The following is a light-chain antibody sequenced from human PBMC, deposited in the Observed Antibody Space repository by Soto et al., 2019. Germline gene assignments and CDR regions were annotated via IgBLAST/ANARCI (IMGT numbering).Light chain of an antibody. CDR2: AAS. Sequence: DIQMTQSPSSLSASVGDRVTITCRASQSISSYLNWYQQKPGKAPKLLIYAASSLQSEVPSRFSGSVSGTDFTLTISSLQPEDFATYYCQQSYSTPRTFGQGTKVEIK. V-gene: IGKV1-39*01. CDR1: QSISSY. CDR3: QQSYSTPRT. J-gene: IGKJ1*01.